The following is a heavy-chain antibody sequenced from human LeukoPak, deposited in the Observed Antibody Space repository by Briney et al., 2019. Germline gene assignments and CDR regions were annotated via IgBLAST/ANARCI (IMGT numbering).Heavy chain of an antibody. CDR2: IYSGGST. CDR3: AKGEYSSSWYTEVFYY. CDR1: GFTVSSNY. J-gene: IGHJ4*02. Sequence: PGGSLRLSCAASGFTVSSNYMSWVRQAPGTGLEWVSVIYSGGSTYYADSVKGRFTISRDNSKNTLYLQMNSLRAEDTAVYYCAKGEYSSSWYTEVFYYWGQGTLVTVSS. V-gene: IGHV3-53*01. D-gene: IGHD6-13*01.